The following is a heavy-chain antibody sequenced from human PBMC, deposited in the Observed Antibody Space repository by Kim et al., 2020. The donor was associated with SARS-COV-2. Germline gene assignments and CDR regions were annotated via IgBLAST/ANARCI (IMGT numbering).Heavy chain of an antibody. CDR2: ISSSSSYI. D-gene: IGHD5-12*01. CDR3: ASDWTRGYSGYYPTGPDY. V-gene: IGHV3-21*01. J-gene: IGHJ4*02. CDR1: GFTFSSYS. Sequence: GGSLRLSCAASGFTFSSYSMNWVRQAPGKGLEWVSSISSSSSYIYYADSVKGRFTISRDNAKNSLYLQMNSLRAEDTAVYYCASDWTRGYSGYYPTGPDYWGQGTLVTVSS.